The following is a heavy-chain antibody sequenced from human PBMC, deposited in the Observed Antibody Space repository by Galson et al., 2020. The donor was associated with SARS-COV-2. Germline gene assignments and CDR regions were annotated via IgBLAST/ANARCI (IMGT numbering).Heavy chain of an antibody. CDR2: ITASGDVT. D-gene: IGHD1-1*01. CDR3: ARGYNCPYH. Sequence: GGSLRLSFAASGFTFSSYPVTWVRQAPGKWLEWVSAITASGDVTYYADSVKGRFTISRDNSKNTVYLQMNSLRAEDSAVYYCARGYNCPYHWGQGTLITVSS. V-gene: IGHV3-23*01. CDR1: GFTFSSYP. J-gene: IGHJ5*02.